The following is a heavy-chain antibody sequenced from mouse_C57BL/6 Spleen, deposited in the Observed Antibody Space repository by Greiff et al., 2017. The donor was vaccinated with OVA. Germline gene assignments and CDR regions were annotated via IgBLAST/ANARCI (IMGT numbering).Heavy chain of an antibody. V-gene: IGHV1-82*01. Sequence: VQLQQSGPELVKPGASVKISCKASGYAFSNSWMNWVKPRPGKGLEWIGRIYPGDGDTNYNGKFKGKATLTADKSSSTAYMQLSSLTSEDSAVYFCLYYDYDWYYFDYWGQGTTLTVSS. CDR2: IYPGDGDT. CDR1: GYAFSNSW. D-gene: IGHD2-4*01. CDR3: LYYDYDWYYFDY. J-gene: IGHJ2*01.